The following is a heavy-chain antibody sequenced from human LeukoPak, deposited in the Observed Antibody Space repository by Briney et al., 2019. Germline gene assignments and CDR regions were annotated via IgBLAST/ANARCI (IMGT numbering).Heavy chain of an antibody. J-gene: IGHJ6*02. CDR1: GYSFTSYW. Sequence: GESLKISCKGSGYSFTSYWIGWVRQMPGKGLEWMGIIYPGDSDTRYSPSFQGRVTISADRSAATAFLHLNSLKASDTAIYYCARLFTLVGRHGMDVWGQGTTVTVSS. CDR2: IYPGDSDT. V-gene: IGHV5-51*01. D-gene: IGHD1-26*01. CDR3: ARLFTLVGRHGMDV.